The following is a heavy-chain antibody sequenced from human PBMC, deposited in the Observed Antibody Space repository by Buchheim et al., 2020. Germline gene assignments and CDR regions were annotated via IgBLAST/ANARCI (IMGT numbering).Heavy chain of an antibody. CDR1: GGSFSGYY. CDR3: ARVSSGSYPEDDY. Sequence: QVQLQQWGAGLLKPSETLSLTCAVYGGSFSGYYWSWIRQPPGKGLEWIGEINHSGSTNYNPSLKNRVTISVDTSKNQFSLKLSSVTAADTAVYYCARVSSGSYPEDDYWGQGTL. D-gene: IGHD1-26*01. J-gene: IGHJ4*02. V-gene: IGHV4-34*01. CDR2: INHSGST.